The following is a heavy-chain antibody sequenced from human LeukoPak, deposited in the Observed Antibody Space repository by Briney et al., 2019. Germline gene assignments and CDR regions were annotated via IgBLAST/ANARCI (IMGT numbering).Heavy chain of an antibody. J-gene: IGHJ5*02. V-gene: IGHV3-49*03. CDR1: GFTFGDYA. D-gene: IGHD6-13*01. Sequence: GGSLRLSCTASGFTFGDYAVSWFRQAPGKGLEWVGFIRSKAYGGTTEYAASVEGRFTISRDDSKSIAYLQMNSLKTEDTAVYYCTRDLTAAAGTWFDPWGQGTLVTVSS. CDR3: TRDLTAAAGTWFDP. CDR2: IRSKAYGGTT.